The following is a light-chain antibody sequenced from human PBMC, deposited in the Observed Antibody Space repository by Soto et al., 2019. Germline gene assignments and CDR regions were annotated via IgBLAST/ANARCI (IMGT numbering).Light chain of an antibody. CDR3: QQYYSAPWT. CDR1: QSVVHSSNNKNY. V-gene: IGKV4-1*01. Sequence: DIVMTQSPDSLAVSLGERATINCKSSQSVVHSSNNKNYLAWYQQKPGQPPKLLIYWASTRESGVPDRFSGSGSGTDFTLTISSLQAEDVAVFYCQQYYSAPWTFGQGTKVEIK. CDR2: WAS. J-gene: IGKJ1*01.